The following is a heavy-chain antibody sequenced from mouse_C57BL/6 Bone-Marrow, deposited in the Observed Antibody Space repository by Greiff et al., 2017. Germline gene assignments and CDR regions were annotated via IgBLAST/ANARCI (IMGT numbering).Heavy chain of an antibody. J-gene: IGHJ3*01. V-gene: IGHV1-19*01. D-gene: IGHD2-4*01. Sequence: VQLKQSGPVLVKPGASVKMSCKASGYTFTDYYMNWVKQSHGKSLEWIGVINPYNGGTSYNQKFKGKATLTVDKSSITAYMELNSLTSEDSAVYYCARIEGNYDAFAYWGQGTLVTVSA. CDR2: INPYNGGT. CDR1: GYTFTDYY. CDR3: ARIEGNYDAFAY.